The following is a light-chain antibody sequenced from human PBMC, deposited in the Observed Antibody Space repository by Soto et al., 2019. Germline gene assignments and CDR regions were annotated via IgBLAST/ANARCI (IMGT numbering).Light chain of an antibody. J-gene: IGLJ1*01. CDR2: KDT. V-gene: IGLV3-25*02. CDR3: QSTDSSGTYV. CDR1: TLPKQY. Sequence: YELTQSPSVSVSPRQTARITCSGDTLPKQYAYWYQQKPGQAPVLVIYKDTERPSGIPERFSGSRSGTTVTLTISGVQAEDEADYYCQSTDSSGTYVFGTGTKLTVL.